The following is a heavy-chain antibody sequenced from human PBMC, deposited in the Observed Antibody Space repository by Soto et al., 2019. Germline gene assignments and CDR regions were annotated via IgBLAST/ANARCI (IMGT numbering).Heavy chain of an antibody. CDR3: ANLPQSDAFDI. V-gene: IGHV3-30*18. J-gene: IGHJ3*02. Sequence: GGSLGLSTAASGLSFRSYVMPWRRQAPGKGLEWVAVISYDGSNKYYADSVKGRFTISRDNSKNTLYLQMNSLRAEDTAVYYCANLPQSDAFDIWGQGTMVTGS. CDR2: ISYDGSNK. CDR1: GLSFRSYV.